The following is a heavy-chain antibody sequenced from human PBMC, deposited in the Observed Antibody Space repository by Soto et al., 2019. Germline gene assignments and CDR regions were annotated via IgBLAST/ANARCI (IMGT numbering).Heavy chain of an antibody. CDR2: ISYDGSNK. J-gene: IGHJ4*02. CDR1: GFTFSSYA. Sequence: GGSLRLSCAASGFTFSSYAMHWVRQAPGKGLEWVAVISYDGSNKYYADSVKGRFTISRDNSKNTLYLQMNSLRAEDTAVYYCARSLGYSYGTFDSWGQGTLVTVSS. D-gene: IGHD5-18*01. CDR3: ARSLGYSYGTFDS. V-gene: IGHV3-30-3*01.